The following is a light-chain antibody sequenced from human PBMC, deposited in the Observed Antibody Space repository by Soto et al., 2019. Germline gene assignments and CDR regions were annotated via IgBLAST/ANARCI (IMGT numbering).Light chain of an antibody. CDR1: QDIRNF. Sequence: DIQMTQSPTSLSASVGARVTITCRASQDIRNFVAWYQQKPGKAPKLLIYAASTLQSGVPSRFSGSGSGTDFTHTINSLQPEDVATYSCQKYSSVPVFGPGTKVEIK. V-gene: IGKV1-27*01. CDR2: AAS. J-gene: IGKJ3*01. CDR3: QKYSSVPV.